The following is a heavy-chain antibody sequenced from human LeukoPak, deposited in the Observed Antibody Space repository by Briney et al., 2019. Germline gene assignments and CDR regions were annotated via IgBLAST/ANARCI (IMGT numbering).Heavy chain of an antibody. J-gene: IGHJ3*02. CDR1: GGTLSSHS. Sequence: SVKVSCKAFGGTLSSHSISWVRQAPGQGLEWMGGIIPIFGTSNYAQKFQGRVTISADESTSTAYMELRSLRSEDTAVYYCMRGRDAYKSNTFDIWGQGTMVTVSS. V-gene: IGHV1-69*13. CDR2: IIPIFGTS. CDR3: MRGRDAYKSNTFDI. D-gene: IGHD5-24*01.